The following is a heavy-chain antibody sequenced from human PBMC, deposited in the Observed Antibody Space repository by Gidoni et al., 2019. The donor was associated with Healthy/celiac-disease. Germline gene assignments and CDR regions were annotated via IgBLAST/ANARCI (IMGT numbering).Heavy chain of an antibody. CDR3: AKEQGITGMIFDY. V-gene: IGHV3-23*01. CDR1: GLPCSSYA. Sequence: VQLLESGGGLVQPGGSLSLFCAASGLPCSSYAMSWVRQAPGKGVEGVSAISGSGGSTYYADSVKGRFTISRDNSKNTLYLQMNSLRAEDTAVYYCAKEQGITGMIFDYWGQGTLVTVSS. D-gene: IGHD1-20*01. CDR2: ISGSGGST. J-gene: IGHJ4*02.